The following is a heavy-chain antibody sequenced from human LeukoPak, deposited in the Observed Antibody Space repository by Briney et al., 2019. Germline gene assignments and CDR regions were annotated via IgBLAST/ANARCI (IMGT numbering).Heavy chain of an antibody. CDR1: GYTLTSYD. D-gene: IGHD3-10*01. V-gene: IGHV1-2*02. Sequence: ASVKVSCKASGYTLTSYDINWVRQATGQGLEWMGWINPNSGGTNYAQKFQGRVTMTRDTSIRTAYMELSRLRSDDTAMYYCARYYIEGRCFDYWGQGTLVTVSS. J-gene: IGHJ4*02. CDR3: ARYYIEGRCFDY. CDR2: INPNSGGT.